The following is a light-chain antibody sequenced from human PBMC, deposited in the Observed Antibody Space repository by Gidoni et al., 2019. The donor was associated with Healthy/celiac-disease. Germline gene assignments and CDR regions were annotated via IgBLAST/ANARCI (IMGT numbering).Light chain of an antibody. J-gene: IGKJ3*01. CDR2: DAS. CDR3: QQRSNWPPFT. Sequence: EIVLTQSPATLSLSQGERATLSSRASQSVSSYLACYHQKPGQAPRLLIYDASNRATGIPARFSGSGSGTDVSLTISSLEPEDFAVYYCQQRSNWPPFTFGPGTKVDIK. V-gene: IGKV3-11*01. CDR1: QSVSSY.